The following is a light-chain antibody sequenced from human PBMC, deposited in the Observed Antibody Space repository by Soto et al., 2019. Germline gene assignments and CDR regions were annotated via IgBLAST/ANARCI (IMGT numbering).Light chain of an antibody. CDR2: DVS. Sequence: QSALTQPASVSGSPGQSITISCTGTSSDIGRYTYVSWYQQHPGKAPKLMIYDVSDRPSGVSNRFSGSKSGNTASLTISGRQTEDEADYYCSSYTSSSALVVFGTGTQLTVL. V-gene: IGLV2-14*03. CDR3: SSYTSSSALVV. CDR1: SSDIGRYTY. J-gene: IGLJ1*01.